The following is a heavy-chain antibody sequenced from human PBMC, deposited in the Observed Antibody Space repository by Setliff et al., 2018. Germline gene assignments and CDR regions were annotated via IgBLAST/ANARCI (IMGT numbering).Heavy chain of an antibody. D-gene: IGHD1-26*01. V-gene: IGHV4-59*08. Sequence: SETLSLTCTVSGGSISSYYWSWIRQPPGKGLEWIGYMHYSGSTNYNPSLESRVSISVDTSKNQFSLNLSSVTAADTAVYYCAMWQLGWFDPWGQGTLVTVSS. CDR2: MHYSGST. CDR1: GGSISSYY. CDR3: AMWQLGWFDP. J-gene: IGHJ5*02.